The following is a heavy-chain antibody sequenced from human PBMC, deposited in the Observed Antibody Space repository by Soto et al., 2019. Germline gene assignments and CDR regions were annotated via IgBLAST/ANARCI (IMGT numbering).Heavy chain of an antibody. Sequence: QVQLQQWGAGLLKPSETLSLTCAVYGGSFSGYYWSWIRQPPGKGLEWIGEINHSGSTNYNPSLKSRVTISVDTSKNQFSLKLSSVTAADTAVYYCARGVVVVVAATNYGMDVWGQGTTVTVSS. D-gene: IGHD2-15*01. CDR2: INHSGST. J-gene: IGHJ6*02. CDR3: ARGVVVVVAATNYGMDV. CDR1: GGSFSGYY. V-gene: IGHV4-34*01.